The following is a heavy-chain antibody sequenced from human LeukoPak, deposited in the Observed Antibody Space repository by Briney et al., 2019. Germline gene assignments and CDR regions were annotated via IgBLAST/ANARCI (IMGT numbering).Heavy chain of an antibody. CDR3: ARLYVLRYFDWSADAFDI. J-gene: IGHJ3*02. V-gene: IGHV3-21*01. Sequence: GGSLRLSCAASGFTFSTSGMNWVRQAPGKGLEWVSSISSSSSYIYYADSVKGRFSISRDNAKSPLYLQMNSLRAEDTAVYYCARLYVLRYFDWSADAFDIWGQGTMVTVSS. D-gene: IGHD3-9*01. CDR1: GFTFSTSG. CDR2: ISSSSSYI.